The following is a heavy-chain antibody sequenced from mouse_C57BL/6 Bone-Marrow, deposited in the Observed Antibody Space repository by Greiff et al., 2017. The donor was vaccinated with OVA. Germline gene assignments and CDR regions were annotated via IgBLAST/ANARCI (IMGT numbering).Heavy chain of an antibody. J-gene: IGHJ1*03. D-gene: IGHD1-1*01. CDR2: IWTGGGT. V-gene: IGHV2-9-1*01. Sequence: VKLMESGPGLVAPSQSLSITCTVSGFSLTSYAISWVRQPPGKGLEWLGVIWTGGGTNYNSALKSRLSISKDNSKSQVFLKMNSLQTDDTARYYCARNRSTVVDWYFDVWGTGTTVTVSS. CDR3: ARNRSTVVDWYFDV. CDR1: GFSLTSYA.